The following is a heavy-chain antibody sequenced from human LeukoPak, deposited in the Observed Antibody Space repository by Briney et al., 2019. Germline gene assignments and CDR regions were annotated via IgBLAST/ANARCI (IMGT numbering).Heavy chain of an antibody. D-gene: IGHD3-22*01. J-gene: IGHJ4*02. V-gene: IGHV4-59*01. CDR3: AKDGINYYDISGYDI. CDR2: IYYSGST. Sequence: SETLSLTCTDSGGSISTSYWSWLRQSPGKGLEWIGYIYYSGSTNYNPSLKSRVTISVDTSKNQFSLKLSSVTAADTAVYYCAKDGINYYDISGYDIWGQGTLVTVSS. CDR1: GGSISTSY.